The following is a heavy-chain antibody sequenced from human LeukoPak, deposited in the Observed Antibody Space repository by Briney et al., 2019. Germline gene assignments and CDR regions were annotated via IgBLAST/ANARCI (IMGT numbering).Heavy chain of an antibody. V-gene: IGHV3-7*01. CDR3: ARGGWRPDP. Sequence: GGSPRVSCAAPVFIHRDDWMSSVRQAPRERLGWVANIKTDGGEKYYVDSVKGRFTISRDNAKNSLYLQMSSLRAEVTAVYYCARGGWRPDPWGQGTLVTVSS. D-gene: IGHD6-19*01. CDR1: VFIHRDDW. J-gene: IGHJ5*02. CDR2: IKTDGGEK.